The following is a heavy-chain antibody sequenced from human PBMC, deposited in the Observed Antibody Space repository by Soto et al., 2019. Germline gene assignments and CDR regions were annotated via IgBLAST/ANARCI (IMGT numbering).Heavy chain of an antibody. D-gene: IGHD6-13*01. J-gene: IGHJ5*02. CDR2: IWYDGSNK. CDR1: GFTFSSYG. V-gene: IGHV3-33*01. CDR3: AGSHGSSPHNWFDP. Sequence: GGSLSLSCAASGFTFSSYGMHWVRQAPGKGLEWVAVIWYDGSNKYYADSVKGRFTISRDNSKNTLYLQMNSLRAEDTAVYYCAGSHGSSPHNWFDPWGQGTLVTVSS.